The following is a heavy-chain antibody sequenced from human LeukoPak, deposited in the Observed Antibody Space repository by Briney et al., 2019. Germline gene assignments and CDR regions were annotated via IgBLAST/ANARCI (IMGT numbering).Heavy chain of an antibody. CDR2: IYPDNSDT. CDR1: GYSFTTYW. J-gene: IGHJ5*02. CDR3: ARLDSTPLGYCSSTSCWGWSWFDP. D-gene: IGHD2-2*01. Sequence: GESLKISCKASGYSFTTYWIGWVRQMPGKGLEWVAIIYPDNSDTKYSPSFQGQVTISADKSVTTAYLQWSSLKASDTAMYYCARLDSTPLGYCSSTSCWGWSWFDPWGQGTLVTVSS. V-gene: IGHV5-51*01.